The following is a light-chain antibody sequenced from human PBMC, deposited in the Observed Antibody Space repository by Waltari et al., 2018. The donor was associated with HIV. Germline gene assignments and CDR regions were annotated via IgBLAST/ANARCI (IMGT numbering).Light chain of an antibody. CDR1: QSVLYSPNNKNY. CDR2: WAS. J-gene: IGKJ1*01. CDR3: QQYKSYPRT. V-gene: IGKV4-1*01. Sequence: DIVMTQSPDSLAVSLGERATINCKSSQSVLYSPNNKNYLAWYQQKPEQPPKLLIYWASTRESGVPDRFSGSGSGTDFTLTISSLQAEDFATYYCQQYKSYPRTFGQGTKVEMK.